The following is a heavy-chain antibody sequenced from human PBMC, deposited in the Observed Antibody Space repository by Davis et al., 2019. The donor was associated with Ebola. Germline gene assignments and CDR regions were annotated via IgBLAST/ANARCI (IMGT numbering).Heavy chain of an antibody. CDR1: GYTFIDNY. V-gene: IGHV1-2*04. D-gene: IGHD2-8*01. CDR2: INRKSGGT. J-gene: IGHJ6*03. CDR3: ARALSATYDYYVDV. Sequence: AASVKVSCKASGYTFIDNYIHWMRQAPGQGPEWMGWINRKSGGTKYAQRFQDWVTMTRDTSITTAYVELSGLTSDDTAIYYCARALSATYDYYVDVWGKGTAVTVSS.